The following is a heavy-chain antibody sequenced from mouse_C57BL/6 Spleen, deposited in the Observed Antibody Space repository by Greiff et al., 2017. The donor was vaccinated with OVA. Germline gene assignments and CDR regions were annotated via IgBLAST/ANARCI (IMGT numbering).Heavy chain of an antibody. J-gene: IGHJ2*01. CDR3: ARSDYGSSLYFDY. Sequence: VQLQQSGAELVRPGTSVKVSCKASGYAFTNYLIEWVKQRPGQGLEWIGVINPGSGGTNYNEKFKGKATLTADKSSSTAYMQLSSLTSEDSAVYFCARSDYGSSLYFDYWGQGTTLTVSS. V-gene: IGHV1-54*01. CDR2: INPGSGGT. D-gene: IGHD1-1*01. CDR1: GYAFTNYL.